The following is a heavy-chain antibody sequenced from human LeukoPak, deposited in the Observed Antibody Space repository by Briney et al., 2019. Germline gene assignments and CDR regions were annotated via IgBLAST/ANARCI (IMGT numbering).Heavy chain of an antibody. D-gene: IGHD6-6*01. CDR2: NSVGTT. V-gene: IGHV3-53*05. J-gene: IGHJ4*02. CDR3: AKDYVDSSSLNFDY. CDR1: GFTVSSNY. Sequence: PGGSLRLSCAASGFTVSSNYMSWVRQAPGKGLEWVSVNSVGTTYYADSVKGRFTISRDNSKNTLYLQMNSLRAEDTAVYYCAKDYVDSSSLNFDYWGQGTLVTVSS.